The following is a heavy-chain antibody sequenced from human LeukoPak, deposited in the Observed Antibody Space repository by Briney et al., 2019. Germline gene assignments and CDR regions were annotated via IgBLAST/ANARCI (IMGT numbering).Heavy chain of an antibody. V-gene: IGHV4-59*08. CDR3: ARGGLKQLMDYYYMDV. Sequence: SETLSLTCTVSGGSISSYYWSWIRQPPGKGLEWIGYIYYSGSTNYNPSLKSRVTISVDTSKNQFSLKLSSVTAADTAVYYCARGGLKQLMDYYYMDVWGKGTTVTISS. J-gene: IGHJ6*03. CDR2: IYYSGST. D-gene: IGHD2-8*01. CDR1: GGSISSYY.